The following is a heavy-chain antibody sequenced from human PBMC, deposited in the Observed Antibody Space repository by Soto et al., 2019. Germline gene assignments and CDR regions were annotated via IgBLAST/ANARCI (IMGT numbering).Heavy chain of an antibody. D-gene: IGHD6-19*01. CDR1: GEPFIPHY. CDR3: ARAAPRDSSGLYFDF. V-gene: IGHV4-34*01. J-gene: IGHJ4*02. Sequence: SETLSLTCAAYGEPFIPHYWNWIRQPPGKGLEWIGDINHRGNTNYNSSLKSRVTISIDTSKSQFSLRLTSLIDTDTAVYYCARAAPRDSSGLYFDFWGQGSLVTVSS. CDR2: INHRGNT.